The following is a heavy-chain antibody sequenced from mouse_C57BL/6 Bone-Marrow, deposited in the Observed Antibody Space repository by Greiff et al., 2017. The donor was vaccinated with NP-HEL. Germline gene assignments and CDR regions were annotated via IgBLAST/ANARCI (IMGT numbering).Heavy chain of an antibody. J-gene: IGHJ2*01. CDR1: GFSLTSYG. V-gene: IGHV2-3*01. D-gene: IGHD2-4*01. CDR3: ATYYDLDY. Sequence: QVQLQQSGPGLVAPSPSLSITCTASGFSLTSYGVSWVRQPPGKGLEWLGVIWGDGSTNDHSALISRRSNSKHNSKSQVFLELNSRQTDDTATYYGATYYDLDYWGQGTTLTVSS. CDR2: IWGDGST.